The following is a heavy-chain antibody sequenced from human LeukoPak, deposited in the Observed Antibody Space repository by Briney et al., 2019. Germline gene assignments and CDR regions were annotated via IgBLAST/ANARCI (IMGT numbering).Heavy chain of an antibody. D-gene: IGHD3-10*01. CDR1: GYSFTSYW. V-gene: IGHV5-51*01. J-gene: IGHJ4*02. Sequence: GESLKISCKGSGYSFTSYWIGWVRQMPGKGLEWMGIIYPGDSDTRYSPSFQGQVTISADKSISTAYLQWSSLKASDTAMYYCATHGALWFGEFSPFDYWGQGTLVTVSS. CDR2: IYPGDSDT. CDR3: ATHGALWFGEFSPFDY.